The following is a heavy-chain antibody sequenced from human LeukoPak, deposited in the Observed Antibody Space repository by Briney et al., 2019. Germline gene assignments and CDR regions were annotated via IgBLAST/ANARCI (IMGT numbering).Heavy chain of an antibody. CDR1: GYTFTSYY. V-gene: IGHV1-46*01. Sequence: ASVKVSCKASGYTFTSYYMHWVRQAPGQGLEWMGIINPSGGSTSYAQKFQGRVTMTRDMSTSTVYMELSSLRSEDTAVYYCARGPWWVLWFGGNPGAFDIWGQGTMVTVSS. J-gene: IGHJ3*02. CDR3: ARGPWWVLWFGGNPGAFDI. D-gene: IGHD3-10*01. CDR2: INPSGGST.